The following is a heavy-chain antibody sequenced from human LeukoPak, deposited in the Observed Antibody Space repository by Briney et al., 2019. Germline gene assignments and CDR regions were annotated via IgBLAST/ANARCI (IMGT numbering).Heavy chain of an antibody. D-gene: IGHD4-17*01. CDR1: GGSISSGDYY. CDR3: ARVRPPYGDYASWYFDL. CDR2: IYYSGST. V-gene: IGHV4-30-4*01. Sequence: SETLSLTCTVSGGSISSGDYYWSWIRQPPGKGLEWIGYIYYSGSTYYNPSLKSRVTISVDTSKSQFSLKLSSVTAADTVVYYCARVRPPYGDYASWYFDLWGRGTLVTVSS. J-gene: IGHJ2*01.